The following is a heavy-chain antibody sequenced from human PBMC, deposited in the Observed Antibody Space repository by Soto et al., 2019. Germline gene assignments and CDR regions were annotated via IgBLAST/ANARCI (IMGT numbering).Heavy chain of an antibody. J-gene: IGHJ4*02. V-gene: IGHV4-59*08. Sequence: ETLSLTCTVSGGSISSYYWSWIRQPPGKGLEWIGYIYYSGSTNYNPSLKSRVTISVDTSKNQFSLKLSSVTAADTAVYYCAGRRYGSGSVFDYWGQGTLVTVSS. CDR1: GGSISSYY. CDR2: IYYSGST. CDR3: AGRRYGSGSVFDY. D-gene: IGHD3-10*01.